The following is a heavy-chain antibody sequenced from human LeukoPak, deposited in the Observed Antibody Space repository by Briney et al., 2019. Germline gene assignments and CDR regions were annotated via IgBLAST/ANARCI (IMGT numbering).Heavy chain of an antibody. D-gene: IGHD5-24*01. Sequence: GGSLRLSCAASGFTFISSAMSWVRQAPGKGLEWVSVIYSGGSTYYADSVKGRFTISRDNSKNTLYLQMNSLRAEDTAVYYCARAAPRRDGYNYLDYWGQGTLVTVSS. V-gene: IGHV3-53*01. J-gene: IGHJ4*02. CDR1: GFTFISSA. CDR2: IYSGGST. CDR3: ARAAPRRDGYNYLDY.